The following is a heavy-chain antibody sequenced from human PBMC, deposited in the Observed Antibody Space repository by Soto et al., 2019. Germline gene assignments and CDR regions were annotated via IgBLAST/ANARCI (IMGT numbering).Heavy chain of an antibody. CDR2: INAGNGNT. J-gene: IGHJ6*02. Sequence: QVQLVQSGAEEKKPGASVKVSCKASGYTFTSYAMHWVRQAPGQRLEWMGWINAGNGNTKYSQKXXGXVTXTRDTSASTAYMELSSLRSEDTAVYYCARDVGGMDVWGQGTTVTVSS. D-gene: IGHD1-26*01. V-gene: IGHV1-3*05. CDR3: ARDVGGMDV. CDR1: GYTFTSYA.